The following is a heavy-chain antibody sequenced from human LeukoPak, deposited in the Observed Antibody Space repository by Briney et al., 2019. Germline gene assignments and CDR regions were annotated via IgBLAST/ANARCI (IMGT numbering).Heavy chain of an antibody. CDR2: INHSGST. CDR1: GFTFSSYG. Sequence: GSLRLSCAASGFTFSSYGMSWVRQPPGKGPEWIGEINHSGSTNYNPSLKSRVTMSVDTSKKQFSLKLSSVTAADTAVYYCARLTSSWYQDWYFDLWGRGTLVTVSS. J-gene: IGHJ2*01. CDR3: ARLTSSWYQDWYFDL. V-gene: IGHV4-34*01. D-gene: IGHD6-13*01.